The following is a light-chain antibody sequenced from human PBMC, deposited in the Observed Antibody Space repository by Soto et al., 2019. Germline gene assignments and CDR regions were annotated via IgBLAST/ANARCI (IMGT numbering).Light chain of an antibody. CDR2: NYA. V-gene: IGLV1-44*01. CDR3: ASWDDTLSAWV. J-gene: IGLJ3*02. CDR1: SSNIGSNS. Sequence: QSVLTQPPSASGTPGQRVTISCSGSSSNIGSNSANWYQQFLGTAPKLLIYNYAQRPSGAPDRFSGSKSGTSASLAISGLQSDDEAVYFCASWDDTLSAWVFGGGTKLTVL.